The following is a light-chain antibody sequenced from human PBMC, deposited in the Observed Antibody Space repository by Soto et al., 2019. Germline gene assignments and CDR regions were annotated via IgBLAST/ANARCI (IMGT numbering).Light chain of an antibody. CDR2: EVS. CDR3: SSHVDSNTYV. V-gene: IGLV2-8*01. Sequence: QSVLTQPPSASGSPGQSVTISCTGTSSDVGAYNYVSWYQQHPGKAPKLMIYEVSKRPSGVPDRFSCSKSGNTASLTVSGLQAEDEADYYCSSHVDSNTYVFGTGTKVTVL. J-gene: IGLJ1*01. CDR1: SSDVGAYNY.